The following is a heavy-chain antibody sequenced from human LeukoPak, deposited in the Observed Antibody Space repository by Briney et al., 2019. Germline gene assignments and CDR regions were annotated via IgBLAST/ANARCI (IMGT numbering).Heavy chain of an antibody. CDR1: GGSISSYY. CDR3: ARRLEVPGGIGWFDP. Sequence: SETLSLTCTVSGGSISSYYWSWIRQPPGKGLEWIGYIYYSGSTNYNASLKSRGTISVDGSKNQFSLKLSSVTAADTAVYYCARRLEVPGGIGWFDPWGQGTLVTVSS. CDR2: IYYSGST. J-gene: IGHJ5*02. V-gene: IGHV4-59*12. D-gene: IGHD2-2*01.